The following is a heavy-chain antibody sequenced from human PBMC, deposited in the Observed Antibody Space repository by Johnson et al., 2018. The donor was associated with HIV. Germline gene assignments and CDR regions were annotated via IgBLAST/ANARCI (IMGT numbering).Heavy chain of an antibody. D-gene: IGHD2-21*01. V-gene: IGHV3-74*01. CDR2: INNDGGST. J-gene: IGHJ3*02. CDR1: GFTFNAHW. CDR3: AREGHSERAGFDI. Sequence: ELLVESGGGLVQPGGSLRLSCAVSGFTFNAHWMHWVRQAPGKGLVWVARINNDGGSTSYVDSVKGRFTSSRANAKNTLYLQMNSLRADDTAVYYCAREGHSERAGFDIWGQGTMVTVSS.